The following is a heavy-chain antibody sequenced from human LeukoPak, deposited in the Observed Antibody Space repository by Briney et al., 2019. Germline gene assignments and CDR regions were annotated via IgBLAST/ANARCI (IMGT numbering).Heavy chain of an antibody. Sequence: GGSLRVSCAASGFTFSRYSMTWVRQAPGKGLEWVANIKPDGSEKYYVDSVKGRFTISRDNSKNTLYLQMNSLRAEDTAVYYCARDTYSSSWYSGGYYYYYGMDVWGQGTTVTVSS. CDR3: ARDTYSSSWYSGGYYYYYGMDV. V-gene: IGHV3-7*03. CDR2: IKPDGSEK. J-gene: IGHJ6*02. D-gene: IGHD6-13*01. CDR1: GFTFSRYS.